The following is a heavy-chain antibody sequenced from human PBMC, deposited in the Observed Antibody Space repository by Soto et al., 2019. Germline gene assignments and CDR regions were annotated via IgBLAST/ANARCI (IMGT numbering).Heavy chain of an antibody. CDR1: GGTFSSYT. V-gene: IGHV1-69*02. CDR2: IIPILGIA. CDR3: ATNRTPLPTTATNYYGMDV. Sequence: QVQLVQSGAEVKKPGSSVKVSCKASGGTFSSYTISWVRQAPGQGLEWMGRIIPILGIANYAQKFQGRVTITADKSTSTAYMELSSLRSEDTAVYYCATNRTPLPTTATNYYGMDVWGQGTTVTVSS. D-gene: IGHD4-17*01. J-gene: IGHJ6*02.